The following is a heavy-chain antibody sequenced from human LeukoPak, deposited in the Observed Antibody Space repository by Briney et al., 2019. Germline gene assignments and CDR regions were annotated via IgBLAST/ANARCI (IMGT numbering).Heavy chain of an antibody. CDR1: GGSISGYY. V-gene: IGHV4-59*01. Sequence: SETLSLTCTVSGGSISGYYCSWIRQPPGKGLEWIGHIYYSGSTNYNPSLKSRVTISADTSKNQFSLKVTSVTAADTAVYYCVSSYTAYYLDYWGQGTLVTVSS. J-gene: IGHJ4*02. CDR3: VSSYTAYYLDY. D-gene: IGHD1-26*01. CDR2: IYYSGST.